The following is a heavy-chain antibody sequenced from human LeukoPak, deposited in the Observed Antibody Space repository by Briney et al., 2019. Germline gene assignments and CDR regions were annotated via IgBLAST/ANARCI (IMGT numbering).Heavy chain of an antibody. J-gene: IGHJ4*02. CDR2: IYYSGST. CDR3: ARLEVTDSYYFDY. V-gene: IGHV4-39*01. CDR1: GGSISSSSYY. D-gene: IGHD2-21*02. Sequence: SETLSLTCTVSGGSISSSSYYWGWIRQPPGKGLEWIGSIYYSGSTYYNPSLKSRVTISVDTSKNQFSLKLSSVTAADTAVYYCARLEVTDSYYFDYWGQGTLVTVSS.